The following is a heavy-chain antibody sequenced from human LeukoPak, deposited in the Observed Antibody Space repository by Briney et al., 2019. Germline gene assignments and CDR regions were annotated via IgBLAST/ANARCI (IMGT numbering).Heavy chain of an antibody. V-gene: IGHV3-7*01. CDR1: GFTFSSYW. CDR3: ARDGSYSSSEFDY. D-gene: IGHD6-6*01. J-gene: IGHJ4*02. CDR2: IKQDGSEK. Sequence: GGSLRLSCAASGFTFSSYWMSWVRQAPGKGLEWVANIKQDGSEKYYVDSVKGRFTISRDNAKNSLYLQMNSLRAEDTAVYYCARDGSYSSSEFDYWGQGTLVTVSS.